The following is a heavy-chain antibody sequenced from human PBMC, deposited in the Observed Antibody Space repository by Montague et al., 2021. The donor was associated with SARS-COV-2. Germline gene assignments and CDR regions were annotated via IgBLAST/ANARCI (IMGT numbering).Heavy chain of an antibody. CDR2: IYYSGNT. CDR1: GGSISSSSYY. CDR3: ANMGVGRITIFGVVSRGGLDY. V-gene: IGHV4-39*01. Sequence: SETLSLTCTVSGGSISSSSYYWGWIRQPPGKGLEWIGNIYYSGNTYYNPSLKSRVTISVDTSKNQFSLKLSSVIAADTAVYYCANMGVGRITIFGVVSRGGLDYWGQGTLVTVSS. J-gene: IGHJ4*02. D-gene: IGHD3-3*01.